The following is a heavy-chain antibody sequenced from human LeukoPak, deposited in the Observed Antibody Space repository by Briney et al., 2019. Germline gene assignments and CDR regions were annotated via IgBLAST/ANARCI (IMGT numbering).Heavy chain of an antibody. V-gene: IGHV3-7*03. CDR3: ARGRYSGTTYYFDY. CDR2: IKKDGSET. CDR1: GFTFSSYW. J-gene: IGHJ4*02. D-gene: IGHD5-12*01. Sequence: GGSLRLSCAASGFTFSSYWMTWVRQAPGKGLEWVANIKKDGSETYYVDSVKGRFTISRDNAKNSLYLQMNSLRAEDTAMYYCARGRYSGTTYYFDYWGQGTLVTVSS.